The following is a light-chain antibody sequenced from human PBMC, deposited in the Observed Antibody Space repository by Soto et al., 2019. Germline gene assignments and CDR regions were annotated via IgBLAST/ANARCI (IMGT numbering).Light chain of an antibody. V-gene: IGKV1-5*01. J-gene: IGKJ1*01. Sequence: IQMTQSPSTLSASVAGRVTITCRASQSVGTWVAWYQQKPGKAPKLLIFGASNLESGVPSRFSGSGSGTEFTLTIATLQHEDFATYFCQHCHRNMWSFGPGTKVDIK. CDR3: QHCHRNMWS. CDR1: QSVGTW. CDR2: GAS.